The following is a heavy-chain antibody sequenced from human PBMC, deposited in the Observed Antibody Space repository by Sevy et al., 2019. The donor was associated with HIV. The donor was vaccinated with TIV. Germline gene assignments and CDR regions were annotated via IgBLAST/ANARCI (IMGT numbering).Heavy chain of an antibody. CDR3: AKGGILTVHGY. J-gene: IGHJ4*02. CDR2: ISSSDNSI. D-gene: IGHD3-9*01. CDR1: RFTFSDYA. V-gene: IGHV3-23*01. Sequence: GGSLRLSCAASRFTFSDYAMSWVRQAPGKGLEFVSSISSSDNSIYYADSVKDRFTISRDNSKNTLYLLMNSLTAEDTAVYYCAKGGILTVHGYWGQGTLVTVSS.